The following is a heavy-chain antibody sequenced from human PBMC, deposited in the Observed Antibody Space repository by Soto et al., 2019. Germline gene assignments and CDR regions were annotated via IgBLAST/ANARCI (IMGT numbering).Heavy chain of an antibody. CDR3: ARDQGHAYNLAGFDY. CDR1: GGSISSGYYY. V-gene: IGHV4-30-4*02. CDR2: IYYSGNT. J-gene: IGHJ4*02. Sequence: SETLSLTCSVSGGSISSGYYYWSWIRQPPGKGLEWIGNIYYSGNTYYNPSLKSRLIISIDTSKNQFSLKVGSVTAADTALYYCARDQGHAYNLAGFDYWGQGILVTDS. D-gene: IGHD1-1*01.